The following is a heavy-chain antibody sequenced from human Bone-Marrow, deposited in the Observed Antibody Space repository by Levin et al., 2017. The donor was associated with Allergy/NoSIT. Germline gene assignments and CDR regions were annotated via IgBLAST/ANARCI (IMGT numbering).Heavy chain of an antibody. CDR1: GFTFSSYS. Sequence: AGGSLRLSCAASGFTFSSYSMNWVRQAPGKGLEWVSSISSSSSYIYYADSVKGRFTISRDNAKNSLYLQMNSLRAEDTAVYYCARDGYDSSGYYYSNWGQGTLVTVSS. CDR3: ARDGYDSSGYYYSN. D-gene: IGHD3-22*01. V-gene: IGHV3-21*01. CDR2: ISSSSSYI. J-gene: IGHJ4*02.